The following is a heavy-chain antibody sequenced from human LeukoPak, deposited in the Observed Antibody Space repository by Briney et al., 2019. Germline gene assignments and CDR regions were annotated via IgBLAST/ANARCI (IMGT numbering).Heavy chain of an antibody. Sequence: ETLSLTCAVYGGSFSGYYWSWIRQPPGKGLEWVSAISGSGGSTYYADSVKGRFTISRDNSKNTLYLQMNSLRAEDTAVYYCAKVSSSREWYYYYGMDVWGQGTTVTVPS. V-gene: IGHV3-23*01. CDR1: GGSFSGYY. D-gene: IGHD6-13*01. J-gene: IGHJ6*02. CDR2: ISGSGGST. CDR3: AKVSSSREWYYYYGMDV.